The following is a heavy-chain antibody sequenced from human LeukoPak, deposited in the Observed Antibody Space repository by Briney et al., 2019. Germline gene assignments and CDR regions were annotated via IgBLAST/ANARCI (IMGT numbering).Heavy chain of an antibody. CDR2: ISSISRYF. CDR1: GFTFGSYN. J-gene: IGHJ4*02. Sequence: PGGSLRLSCAASGFTFGSYNMNWVRQAPGKGLEWVSSISSISRYFYYADSVTGRFTISRDNAKNSLCLQMNSLRSDDTAVYYCARGWDSRGYSYFDYWGQGTLVTVSS. D-gene: IGHD3-22*01. V-gene: IGHV3-21*04. CDR3: ARGWDSRGYSYFDY.